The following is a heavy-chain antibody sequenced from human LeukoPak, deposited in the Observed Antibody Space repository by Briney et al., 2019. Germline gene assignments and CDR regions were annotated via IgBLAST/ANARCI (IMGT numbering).Heavy chain of an antibody. V-gene: IGHV1-18*01. D-gene: IGHD3-9*01. CDR3: ARYYDVLTGFYGMDV. CDR1: GYTFTNYG. CDR2: ISVYNGNT. Sequence: ASVRVSCKTSGYTFTNYGISWVRQAPGQGLECMGWISVYNGNTKYTQKLQGRVTMTTDTSTSTAYMELRSLRSDDTAVYYCARYYDVLTGFYGMDVWGQGTTVIVSS. J-gene: IGHJ6*02.